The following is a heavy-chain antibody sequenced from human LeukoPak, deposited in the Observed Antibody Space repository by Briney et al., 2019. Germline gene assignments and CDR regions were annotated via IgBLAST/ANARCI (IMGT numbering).Heavy chain of an antibody. J-gene: IGHJ4*02. CDR3: AKRSAESSGYFDY. Sequence: PGGSLRLSCAASGITFMKYSMTWVRQAPGKGLEWVSAITGSGASTDYADSVKGRFTISRDNSKNTLYLQMNSLRAEDTAVYYCAKRSAESSGYFDYWGQGTLVTVSS. CDR1: GITFMKYS. D-gene: IGHD6-19*01. CDR2: ITGSGAST. V-gene: IGHV3-23*01.